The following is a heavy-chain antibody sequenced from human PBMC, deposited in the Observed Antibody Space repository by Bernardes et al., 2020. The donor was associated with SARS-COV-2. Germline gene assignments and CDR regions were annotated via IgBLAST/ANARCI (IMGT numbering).Heavy chain of an antibody. CDR1: GYTFTGYY. Sequence: ASVKVSCKASGYTFTGYYMHWVRQAPGQGLEWMGWINPNSGGTNYAQKFQGRVTMTRDTSISTAYMELSRLRSDGTAVYYCARDLSLSIAVYLQHWGQGTLVTVAS. D-gene: IGHD6-19*01. CDR2: INPNSGGT. J-gene: IGHJ1*01. CDR3: ARDLSLSIAVYLQH. V-gene: IGHV1-2*02.